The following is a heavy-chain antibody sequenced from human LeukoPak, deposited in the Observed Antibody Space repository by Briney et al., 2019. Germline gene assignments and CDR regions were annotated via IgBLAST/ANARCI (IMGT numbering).Heavy chain of an antibody. CDR1: GGSFSGYY. CDR3: ARGLNYYDSSGYYY. V-gene: IGHV4-34*01. J-gene: IGHJ4*02. Sequence: SETLSLTCAVYGGSFSGYYWSWIRQPPGKGLEWIGEINHSGSTNYNPSLKSRVTIPVDTSKNQFSLKLSSVTAADTAVYYCARGLNYYDSSGYYYWGQGTLVTVSS. D-gene: IGHD3-22*01. CDR2: INHSGST.